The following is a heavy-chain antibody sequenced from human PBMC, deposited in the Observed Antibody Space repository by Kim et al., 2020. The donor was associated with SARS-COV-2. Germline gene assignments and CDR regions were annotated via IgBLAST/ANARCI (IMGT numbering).Heavy chain of an antibody. Sequence: YVDSVKGRFTISRDNAKNSLYLQMNSLRAEDTAVYYCARVVDIAAAVFDYWGQGTLVTVSS. V-gene: IGHV3-7*03. J-gene: IGHJ4*02. CDR3: ARVVDIAAAVFDY. D-gene: IGHD6-13*01.